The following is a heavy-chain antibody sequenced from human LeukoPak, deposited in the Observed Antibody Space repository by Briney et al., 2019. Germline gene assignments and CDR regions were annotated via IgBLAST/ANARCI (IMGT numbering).Heavy chain of an antibody. CDR1: GGSISSSSYY. CDR2: IYYSGST. J-gene: IGHJ4*02. D-gene: IGHD6-19*01. CDR3: ASATHHSGWYYFDY. V-gene: IGHV4-39*07. Sequence: PSETLSLTCTVSGGSISSSSYYWGWIRQPPGKGLEWIGSIYYSGSTYYNPSLKSRVTVSVDTSKNQFSLKLSSVTAADTAVYYCASATHHSGWYYFDYWGQGTLVTVSS.